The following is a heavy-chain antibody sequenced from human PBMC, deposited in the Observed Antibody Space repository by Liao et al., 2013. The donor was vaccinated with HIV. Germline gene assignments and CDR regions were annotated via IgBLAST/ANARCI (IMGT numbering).Heavy chain of an antibody. CDR3: ARWFGNNYGVDS. D-gene: IGHD5-24*01. J-gene: IGHJ4*02. CDR1: GGSINNYY. V-gene: IGHV4-59*01. Sequence: QVQLRESGPGLAKPSETVSLTCTVSGGSINNYYWTWIRQPPGGGLEWIGYIYYRGSTNYNPSFSSRITISVDTSKSQFSLRLKSVTAADTAVYYCARWFGNNYGVDSWGPGTLVTVSS. CDR2: IYYRGST.